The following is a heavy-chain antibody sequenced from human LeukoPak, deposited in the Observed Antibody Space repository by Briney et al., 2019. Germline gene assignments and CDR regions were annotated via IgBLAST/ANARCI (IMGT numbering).Heavy chain of an antibody. Sequence: ASVKVSCKASGYTFTGYYMHWVRQAPGQGLEWMGWINPNSGGTNYAQKFQGRVTMTRDTSISTAYMELSGLRSDDTAVYYCARDLDGYNYVDYWGQGTLVTVSS. CDR1: GYTFTGYY. CDR2: INPNSGGT. D-gene: IGHD5-24*01. J-gene: IGHJ4*02. CDR3: ARDLDGYNYVDY. V-gene: IGHV1-2*02.